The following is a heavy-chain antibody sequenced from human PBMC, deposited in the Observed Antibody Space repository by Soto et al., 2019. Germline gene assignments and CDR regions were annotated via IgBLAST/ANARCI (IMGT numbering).Heavy chain of an antibody. V-gene: IGHV1-69*04. Sequence: ASVKVSCKASGYTFTSYGISWVRQAPGQGLEWMGRIIPGHGITNYAQKFQGRVTITADKSASTAYMELSSLRSEDTAVYYCARAVAVPADFDYWGQRTLVTVSS. CDR1: GYTFTSYG. J-gene: IGHJ4*02. CDR2: IIPGHGIT. D-gene: IGHD6-19*01. CDR3: ARAVAVPADFDY.